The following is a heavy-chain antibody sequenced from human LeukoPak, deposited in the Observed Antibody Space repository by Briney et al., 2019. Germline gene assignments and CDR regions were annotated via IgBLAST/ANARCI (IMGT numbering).Heavy chain of an antibody. CDR1: GFTFSSYE. CDR2: ISSSGSTI. J-gene: IGHJ6*03. CDR3: AREITPDYYIDV. D-gene: IGHD5-24*01. V-gene: IGHV3-48*03. Sequence: PPGRSLRLSCAASGFTFSSYEMNSVRQAPGKGLEWVSYISSSGSTIYYADSVKGRFTISRDNAKNSQYLQMNSLRAEDTAVYYCAREITPDYYIDVWGKGTTVTVSS.